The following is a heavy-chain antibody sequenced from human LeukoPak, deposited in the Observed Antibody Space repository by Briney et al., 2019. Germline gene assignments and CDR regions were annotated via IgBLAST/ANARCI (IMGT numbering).Heavy chain of an antibody. Sequence: PGRSLRLSCAASGFTFSSYAMHWVRQAPGKGLEWVAVISYDGSNKYYADSVKGRFTISRDNSKNTLYPQMNSLRAEDTAVYYCAREDIVATPNFDYWGQGTLVTVSS. V-gene: IGHV3-30-3*01. J-gene: IGHJ4*02. CDR2: ISYDGSNK. CDR1: GFTFSSYA. D-gene: IGHD5-12*01. CDR3: AREDIVATPNFDY.